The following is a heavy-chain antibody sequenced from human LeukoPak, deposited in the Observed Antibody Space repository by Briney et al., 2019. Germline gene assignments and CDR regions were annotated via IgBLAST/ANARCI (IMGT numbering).Heavy chain of an antibody. J-gene: IGHJ4*02. CDR1: GFNFNTKW. V-gene: IGHV3-7*01. CDR2: INQDGSEK. CDR3: ADPPSDF. Sequence: GGSLRLSCATSGFNFNTKWMTWVRQAPGKGLEWVANINQDGSEKYHGDSVKGRFIISRDNTKRSLFLEMSSLRAEDTAVYYCADPPSDFWGQGTLVAVSS.